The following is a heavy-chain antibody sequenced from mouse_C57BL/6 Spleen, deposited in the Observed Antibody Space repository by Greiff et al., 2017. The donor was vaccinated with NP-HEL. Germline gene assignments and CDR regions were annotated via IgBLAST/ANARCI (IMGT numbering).Heavy chain of an antibody. CDR1: GYSITSGYD. CDR3: AREGSGYVGNAMDY. Sequence: EVQRVESGPGMVKPSQSLSLTCTVTGYSITSGYDWHWIRHFPGNKLEWMGYISYSGSTNYNPSLKSRISITHDTSKNHFFLKLNSVTTEDTATYYCAREGSGYVGNAMDYWGQGTSVTVSS. D-gene: IGHD3-2*02. V-gene: IGHV3-1*01. CDR2: ISYSGST. J-gene: IGHJ4*01.